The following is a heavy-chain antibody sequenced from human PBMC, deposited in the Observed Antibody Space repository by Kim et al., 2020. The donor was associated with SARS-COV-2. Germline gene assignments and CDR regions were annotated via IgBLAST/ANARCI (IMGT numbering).Heavy chain of an antibody. Sequence: LSLTCAASGFTFSNYKMNWVRQAPGKGLEWLSYISTSGSTIYYADSVKGRFTISRDNAKNSLYLQMNSLRAEDTAVYYCARLYSSSSGKALDYWGQGTLVSVSS. CDR3: ARLYSSSSGKALDY. D-gene: IGHD6-6*01. V-gene: IGHV3-48*03. CDR1: GFTFSNYK. CDR2: ISTSGSTI. J-gene: IGHJ4*02.